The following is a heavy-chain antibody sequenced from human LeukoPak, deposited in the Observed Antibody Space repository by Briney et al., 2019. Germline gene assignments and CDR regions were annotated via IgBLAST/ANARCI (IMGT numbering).Heavy chain of an antibody. J-gene: IGHJ4*02. CDR1: GFTFTTFA. D-gene: IGHD6-13*01. V-gene: IGHV3-30-3*01. CDR2: ISYDGTNK. Sequence: GGSLRLSWAASGFTFTTFAMHWVRQAPGKGLEWVAVISYDGTNKYYTDSVKGRFTISRDNSKNTLYLQMNSLRAEDTAVYYCARDTSNWVNAFDYWGQGTLVTVSS. CDR3: ARDTSNWVNAFDY.